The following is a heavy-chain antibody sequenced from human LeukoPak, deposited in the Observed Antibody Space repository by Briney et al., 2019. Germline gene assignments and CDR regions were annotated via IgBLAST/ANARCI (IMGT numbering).Heavy chain of an antibody. Sequence: KTSETLSLTCTVSGGSISSSSYYWGWIRQPPGKGLEWIGSIYYSGSTYYNPSLKSRVTISVDTSKNQFSLKLSSVTAADTAVHYCARQRGWQQLVYPFDPWGQGTLVTVSS. D-gene: IGHD6-13*01. CDR1: GGSISSSSYY. CDR3: ARQRGWQQLVYPFDP. CDR2: IYYSGST. J-gene: IGHJ5*02. V-gene: IGHV4-39*01.